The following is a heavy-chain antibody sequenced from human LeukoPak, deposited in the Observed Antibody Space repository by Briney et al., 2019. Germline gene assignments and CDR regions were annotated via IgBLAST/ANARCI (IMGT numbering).Heavy chain of an antibody. CDR3: ARLGGSRDFDY. D-gene: IGHD3-16*01. J-gene: IGHJ4*02. CDR1: GGSISSYY. V-gene: IGHV4-59*08. Sequence: SETLSLTCTVSGGSISSYYWSWIRQPPGKGLEWIGYIYSSGSTSYNPSLKSRVTISVDTSKNQFSLRLKFVTAADTAVYYCARLGGSRDFDYWGQGTLVTVSS. CDR2: IYSSGST.